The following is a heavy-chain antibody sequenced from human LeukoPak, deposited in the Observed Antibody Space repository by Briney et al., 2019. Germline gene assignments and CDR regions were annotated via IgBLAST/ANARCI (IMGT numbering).Heavy chain of an antibody. CDR1: GGSISSYY. V-gene: IGHV4-59*01. CDR3: AGDRGWPQGYYYGMDV. D-gene: IGHD3-10*01. CDR2: IYYSGST. J-gene: IGHJ6*04. Sequence: SETLSLTCTVSGGSISSYYWSWIRQPPGKGLEWIGYIYYSGSTNYNPSLKSRVTISVDTSKNQFSLKLSSVTAADTAVYYCAGDRGWPQGYYYGMDVWCKGTTVTVSS.